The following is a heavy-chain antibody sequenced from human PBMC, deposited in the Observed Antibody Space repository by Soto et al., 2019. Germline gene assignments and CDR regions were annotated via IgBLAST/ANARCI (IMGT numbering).Heavy chain of an antibody. CDR3: AKAACSGGSCYSDY. CDR2: ISGGGGST. CDR1: GFTFSSYA. D-gene: IGHD2-15*01. V-gene: IGHV3-23*01. J-gene: IGHJ4*02. Sequence: ELQLLESGGGLVQPGGSLRLSCAASGFTFSSYARSWVRQAPGTGLEWVSTISGGGGSTYYADSGKGRLTISRDNPKNTLSLQMNGRRAEDTAVYYCAKAACSGGSCYSDYGGQGTLVTASS.